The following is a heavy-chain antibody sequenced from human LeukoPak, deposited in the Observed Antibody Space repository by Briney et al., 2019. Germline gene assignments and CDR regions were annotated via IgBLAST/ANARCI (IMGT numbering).Heavy chain of an antibody. CDR1: GYTFIGYY. J-gene: IGHJ5*02. V-gene: IGHV1-2*02. CDR3: ARSNDGVYCSGGSCYTYNWFDP. Sequence: AASVKVSCKASGYTFIGYYMHWVRQAPGQGLEWMGWINPNSGGTNYAQKFQGRVTMTRDTSISTAYMELSRLRSDDTAVYYCARSNDGVYCSGGSCYTYNWFDPWGQGTLVTVSS. D-gene: IGHD2-15*01. CDR2: INPNSGGT.